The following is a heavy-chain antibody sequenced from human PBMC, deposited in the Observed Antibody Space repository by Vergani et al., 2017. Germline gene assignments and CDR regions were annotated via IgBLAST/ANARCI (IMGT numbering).Heavy chain of an antibody. V-gene: IGHV1-69*08. J-gene: IGHJ6*02. D-gene: IGHD2-2*01. CDR1: GGTFSSYT. Sequence: QVQLVQSGAEVKKPGSSVKVSCKASGGTFSSYTISWVRQAPGQGLEWMGRIIPILGIANYAQKFQGRVTITADKSTSTAYMELSSLRSEDTAVYYCARDQPNCSSTSCFYYYYGIDVWGQGTTVTVSS. CDR3: ARDQPNCSSTSCFYYYYGIDV. CDR2: IIPILGIA.